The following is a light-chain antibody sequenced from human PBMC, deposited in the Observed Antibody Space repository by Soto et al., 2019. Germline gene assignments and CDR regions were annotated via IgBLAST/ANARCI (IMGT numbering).Light chain of an antibody. Sequence: DIQMTQSPSSLSASVGARVTITCQASQDIKRNMNWFQQRPGEAPQLLIYDASKLETGVPSRFSGGGSGTDFTFTITSLQPEDVATYFCQQYDCLPYTFGQGTKLEIK. V-gene: IGKV1-33*01. CDR2: DAS. CDR1: QDIKRN. J-gene: IGKJ2*01. CDR3: QQYDCLPYT.